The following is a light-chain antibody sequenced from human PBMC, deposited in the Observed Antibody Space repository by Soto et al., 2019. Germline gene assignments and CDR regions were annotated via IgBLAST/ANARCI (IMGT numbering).Light chain of an antibody. Sequence: EIVMTRSPVTLSVSPGEGATLSCRASQTVDSNLAWYQKKPGQAPKLLIFGASTRATGIPARFSGSGSGTEFTLTISSLQSEDFAVYYCQQYNNWPLTFGGGTEVEIE. V-gene: IGKV3-15*01. CDR2: GAS. CDR1: QTVDSN. J-gene: IGKJ4*01. CDR3: QQYNNWPLT.